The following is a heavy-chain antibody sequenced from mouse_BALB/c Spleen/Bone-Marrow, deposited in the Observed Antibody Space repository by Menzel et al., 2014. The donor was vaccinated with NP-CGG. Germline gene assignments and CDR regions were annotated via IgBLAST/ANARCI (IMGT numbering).Heavy chain of an antibody. J-gene: IGHJ4*01. CDR1: GCTFTSYW. CDR2: INPSTGYT. V-gene: IGHV1-7*01. D-gene: IGHD2-1*01. Sequence: QVQLQQSGAELAKPGASVKMSCKASGCTFTSYWMHWVKQRPGQGLEWIGYINPSTGYTDYNQKFNDKATLTADKSSSTAYMQLSSLTSKDSAVYYCARGNPLYAMDYWGQGTSVTVSP. CDR3: ARGNPLYAMDY.